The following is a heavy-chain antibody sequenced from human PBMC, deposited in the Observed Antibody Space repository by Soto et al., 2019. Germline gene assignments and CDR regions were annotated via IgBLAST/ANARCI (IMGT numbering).Heavy chain of an antibody. CDR1: RFTFSIYA. Sequence: GGSLRLSCAASRFTFSIYAMSWVRQAPGEGLEWVSAISSSGDDTYYADSVKGRFTISRDNSRNTVHLQMNSLRADDTAVYYCATRGRGVYDGSGHACGQGTLVTVSS. CDR2: ISSSGDDT. CDR3: ATRGRGVYDGSGHA. D-gene: IGHD3-22*01. J-gene: IGHJ5*02. V-gene: IGHV3-23*01.